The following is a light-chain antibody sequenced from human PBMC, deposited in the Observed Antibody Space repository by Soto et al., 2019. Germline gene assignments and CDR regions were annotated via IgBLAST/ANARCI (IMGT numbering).Light chain of an antibody. Sequence: VLTQSPGTLSLSPGERATLSCSASHTVSNNYLAWHQHKPGQAPRLLIYGTSRSATGIPDMFICSGSGTDFTLTISRLEPEDFAVYYCQQYGSSPRTFGQGTKVDIK. CDR1: HTVSNNY. CDR3: QQYGSSPRT. V-gene: IGKV3-20*01. J-gene: IGKJ1*01. CDR2: GTS.